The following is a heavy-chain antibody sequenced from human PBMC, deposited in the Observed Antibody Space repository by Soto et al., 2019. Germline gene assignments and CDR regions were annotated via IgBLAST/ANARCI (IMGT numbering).Heavy chain of an antibody. CDR2: ISGAGGST. CDR1: GFTFINYA. J-gene: IGHJ6*03. Sequence: EVQLLESGGGLVQPGGSLRLSCAASGFTFINYAMSWVRQAPGKGLEWVSSISGAGGSTYYADSVKGRFTISRDNSKNTLYLQVNSLRADDTAVYYCAKDSGYDYTYYYHCYMDVWGKGTTVTVSS. CDR3: AKDSGYDYTYYYHCYMDV. V-gene: IGHV3-23*01. D-gene: IGHD5-12*01.